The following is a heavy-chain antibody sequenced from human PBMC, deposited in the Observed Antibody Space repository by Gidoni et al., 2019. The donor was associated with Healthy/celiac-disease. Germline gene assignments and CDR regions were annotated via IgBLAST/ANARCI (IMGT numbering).Heavy chain of an antibody. CDR2: TYYRSKWYN. Sequence: QVQLQQSGPGLVKPSQTLSLTCAISGDRVSSNSASWNWIRQSPSRGLEWLGRTYYRSKWYNDYAVSVKSRITINPDTSKNQFSLQLNSVTPEDTAVYYCARSFIDGGWLVTWGWFDPWGQGTLVTVSS. V-gene: IGHV6-1*01. CDR3: ARSFIDGGWLVTWGWFDP. CDR1: GDRVSSNSAS. J-gene: IGHJ5*02. D-gene: IGHD6-19*01.